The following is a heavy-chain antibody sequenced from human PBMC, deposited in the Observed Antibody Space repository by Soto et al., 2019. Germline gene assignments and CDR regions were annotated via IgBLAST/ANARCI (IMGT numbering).Heavy chain of an antibody. V-gene: IGHV4-38-2*01. CDR1: GFSIQTSYF. D-gene: IGHD3-22*01. Sequence: PSETLSLTCAVSGFSIQTSYFWGWIRQPPGKGLEWIGLISHSGRSVSHPSFKSRATISLDTSKNQFSLKLSSVTAADTAVYYCASTSYFDNSSSAYWGQGTLVTVSS. J-gene: IGHJ4*02. CDR2: ISHSGRS. CDR3: ASTSYFDNSSSAY.